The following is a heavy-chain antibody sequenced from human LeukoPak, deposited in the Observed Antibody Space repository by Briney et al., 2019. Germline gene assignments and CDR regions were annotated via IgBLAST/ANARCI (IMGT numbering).Heavy chain of an antibody. V-gene: IGHV1-69*13. CDR2: IIPIFRTA. CDR3: ASSRGYY. J-gene: IGHJ4*02. CDR1: GGTFRSYA. Sequence: SVRVSCKASGGTFRSYAISWVRQAPGQALELIGGIIPIFRTANYAQKFQGRVTITADESTSTAYMELSSLRSEDTAVYYCASSRGYYWGQGTLVTVSS.